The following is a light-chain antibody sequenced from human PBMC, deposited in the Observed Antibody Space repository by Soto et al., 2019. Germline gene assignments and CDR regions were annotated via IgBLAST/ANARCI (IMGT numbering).Light chain of an antibody. CDR2: DIS. J-gene: IGKJ5*01. CDR3: QQYGGSMT. Sequence: EIVLTQSPGTLSLSPGDTATLSCRASQSLSSNYLAWYQQRPGQAPKLLIYDISSRATGIPDRFSGSGSGTDFTQTITRLDPEDFAVYYCQQYGGSMTFGQGTRLEIE. V-gene: IGKV3-20*01. CDR1: QSLSSNY.